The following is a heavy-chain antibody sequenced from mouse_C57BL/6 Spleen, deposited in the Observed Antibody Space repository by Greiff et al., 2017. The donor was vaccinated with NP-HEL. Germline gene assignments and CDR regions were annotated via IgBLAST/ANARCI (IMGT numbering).Heavy chain of an antibody. CDR1: GYTFTSYW. D-gene: IGHD2-5*01. CDR3: ARVYSNYDWFAY. J-gene: IGHJ3*01. V-gene: IGHV1-64*01. Sequence: VQLQQPGAELVKPGASVKLSCKASGYTFTSYWMHWVKQRPGQGLEWIGMIHPNSGSTNYNEKFKSKATLTVDKSTSTAYMQLSSLTSEDSAVYYCARVYSNYDWFAYWGQGTLVTVSA. CDR2: IHPNSGST.